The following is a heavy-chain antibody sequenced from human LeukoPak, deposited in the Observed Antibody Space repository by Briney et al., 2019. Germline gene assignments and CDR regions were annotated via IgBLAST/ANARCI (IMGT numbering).Heavy chain of an antibody. J-gene: IGHJ4*02. V-gene: IGHV3-48*04. CDR3: ARPLWFGESYFDY. CDR2: ISSSSSTI. Sequence: GGSLRLSCAASGFTFSSYSMNWVRQAPGKGLEWVSYISSSSSTIYYADSVKGRFTISRDNAKNSLYLQMNSLRAEDTAVYYCARPLWFGESYFDYWGQGTLVTVSS. CDR1: GFTFSSYS. D-gene: IGHD3-10*01.